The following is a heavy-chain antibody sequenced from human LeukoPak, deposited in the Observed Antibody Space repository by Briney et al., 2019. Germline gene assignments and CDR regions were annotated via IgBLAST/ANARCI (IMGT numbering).Heavy chain of an antibody. V-gene: IGHV1-18*01. CDR2: ISAYNGNT. CDR1: GYTFTSYG. Sequence: ASVKVSCKASGYTFTSYGISWVRQAPGQGLEWMGWISAYNGNTNYAQKLQGRVTMTTDTSRSTAYMELRSLRSDDTAVYYCATKPVSNYDILTGLSLNAFDIWGQGTMVTVSS. J-gene: IGHJ3*02. D-gene: IGHD3-9*01. CDR3: ATKPVSNYDILTGLSLNAFDI.